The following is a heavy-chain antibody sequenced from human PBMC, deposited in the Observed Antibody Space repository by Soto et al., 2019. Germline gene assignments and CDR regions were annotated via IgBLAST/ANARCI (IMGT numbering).Heavy chain of an antibody. D-gene: IGHD2-15*01. CDR3: AGGQYYFDY. J-gene: IGHJ4*02. Sequence: QVQLVESGGGVVQPGRSLRLSCAASGFPFSSYGMHWVRQAPGKGLDWVALISYDGSKKYYADSVKGRFTISRDNSKQPLYLQMSRLSAEDPAVYYCAGGQYYFDYCGQGTLVSVSS. CDR1: GFPFSSYG. V-gene: IGHV3-30*03. CDR2: ISYDGSKK.